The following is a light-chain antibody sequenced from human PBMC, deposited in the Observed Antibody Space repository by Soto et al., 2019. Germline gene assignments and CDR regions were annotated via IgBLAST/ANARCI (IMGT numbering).Light chain of an antibody. CDR2: AAS. CDR3: QQSYTTSIT. CDR1: QSISNY. J-gene: IGKJ4*01. V-gene: IGKV1-39*01. Sequence: DIQMTQSPSSLSASVGDRVTITCRASQSISNYLNWYQQKPGKAPKLLIYAASSLQSGVPSRFSGSASGTDFTLTISSLQPEDFAIYYCQQSYTTSITFGGGTKVDIK.